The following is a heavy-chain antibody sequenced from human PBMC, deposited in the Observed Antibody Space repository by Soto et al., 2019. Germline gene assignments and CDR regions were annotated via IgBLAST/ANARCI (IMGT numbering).Heavy chain of an antibody. D-gene: IGHD3-10*01. CDR2: ISGSGGST. J-gene: IGHJ4*02. CDR1: GFTFSSYA. CDR3: AKGYRGVIITPFDY. Sequence: PVGSLRLPCAASGFTFSSYAMSWVRQAPGKGLEWASAISGSGGSTYYADSVKGRFTISRDNSKNTLYLQMNSLRAEDTAVYYCAKGYRGVIITPFDYWGQGTLVTVSS. V-gene: IGHV3-23*01.